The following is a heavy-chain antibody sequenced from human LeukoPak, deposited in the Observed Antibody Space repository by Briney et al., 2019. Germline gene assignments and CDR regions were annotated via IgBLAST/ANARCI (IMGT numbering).Heavy chain of an antibody. J-gene: IGHJ4*02. CDR2: IYTSGST. CDR3: ARETLPAAKEPLGFN. CDR1: GGSIGIGSYY. V-gene: IGHV4-61*02. D-gene: IGHD2-2*01. Sequence: PSETLSLTCTVSGGSIGIGSYYWSWIRQPAGKGLEWIGRIYTSGSTNYNPSLKSRVTISVDTSKNQFSLKLSSVTAADTAVYYCARETLPAAKEPLGFNWGQGTLVTVSS.